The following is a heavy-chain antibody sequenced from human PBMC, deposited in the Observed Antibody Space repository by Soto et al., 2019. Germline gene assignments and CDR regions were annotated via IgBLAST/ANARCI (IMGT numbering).Heavy chain of an antibody. D-gene: IGHD3-16*01. V-gene: IGHV3-11*04. J-gene: IGHJ6*02. CDR1: GITFTDYF. CDR2: ITSSGTTK. Sequence: GGSLRLSCAASGITFTDYFMTWIRQAPEKGLEWISYITSSGTTKYYADSVRGRFTISRDNGKNSLFLQMNRLRVEDTVVYYYARESDSSVWTEFLSGMDDWGQGTTVTVSS. CDR3: ARESDSSVWTEFLSGMDD.